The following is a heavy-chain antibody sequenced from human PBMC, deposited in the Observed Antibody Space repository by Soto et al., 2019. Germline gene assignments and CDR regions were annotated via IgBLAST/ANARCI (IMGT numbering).Heavy chain of an antibody. CDR1: GFTFRSSW. D-gene: IGHD3-10*01. Sequence: EVQLVESGGGLVQPGGSLRLSCAASGFTFRSSWMHWVRQDPGKGLVWVSRINSDERITNYADSVKGRFTISGDNVKNTLYLEMNSLRAEDTAVYYCARAGQKRNDMDVWGQVTTVTVSS. CDR3: ARAGQKRNDMDV. CDR2: INSDERIT. J-gene: IGHJ6*02. V-gene: IGHV3-74*01.